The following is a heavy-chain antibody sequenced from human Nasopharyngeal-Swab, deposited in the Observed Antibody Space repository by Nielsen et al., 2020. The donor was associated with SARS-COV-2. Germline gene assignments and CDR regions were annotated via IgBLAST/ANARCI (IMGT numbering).Heavy chain of an antibody. J-gene: IGHJ5*02. CDR1: GGSISSSSYY. V-gene: IGHV4-39*01. D-gene: IGHD3-3*01. CDR2: IYYSGST. Sequence: SETLSLTCTVSGGSISSSSYYWGWIRQPPGKGLEWIGSIYYSGSTYYNPSLKSRVTISVDTSKNQFSLKLSSVTAADTAVYYCAATSVLRFLEWLSNWFDPWGQGTLVTVSS. CDR3: AATSVLRFLEWLSNWFDP.